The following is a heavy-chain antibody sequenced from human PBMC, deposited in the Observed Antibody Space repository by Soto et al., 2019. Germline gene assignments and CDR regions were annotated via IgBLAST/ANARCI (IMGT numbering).Heavy chain of an antibody. CDR3: ARLSGSYGWFDP. D-gene: IGHD3-10*01. CDR1: GGSFSGYY. V-gene: IGHV4-34*01. Sequence: SETLSLTCAVYGGSFSGYYWSWIRQPPGKGLEWIGEINHSGSTNYNPSLKSRVTISVDTSKNQFSLKLSSVTAADTAVYYCARLSGSYGWFDPWGQGTLVTVSS. CDR2: INHSGST. J-gene: IGHJ5*02.